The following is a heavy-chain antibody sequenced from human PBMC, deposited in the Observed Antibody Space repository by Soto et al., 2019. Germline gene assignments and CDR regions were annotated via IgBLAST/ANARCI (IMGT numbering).Heavy chain of an antibody. CDR3: ARVGSLRGYYYGMDV. CDR1: GYTFTSYD. V-gene: IGHV1-46*01. D-gene: IGHD3-10*01. CDR2: INPSGGST. Sequence: ASVKVSCKASGYTFTSYDMHWVRHAPGQGLEWMGIINPSGGSTSYAQKFQGRVTMTRDTSTSTVYMELSSLRSEDTAVYYCARVGSLRGYYYGMDVWGQGTTVTVSS. J-gene: IGHJ6*02.